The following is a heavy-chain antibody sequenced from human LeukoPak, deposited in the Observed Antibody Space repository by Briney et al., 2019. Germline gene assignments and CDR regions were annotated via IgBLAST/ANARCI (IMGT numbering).Heavy chain of an antibody. CDR1: GFTFRSSW. CDR3: AGFSGGDSC. Sequence: PGGSLRLSCAASGFTFRSSWMHWVRQVPGKGLVWVSRIDGGGSDTTYADSVKGRFTISRDNAKNTLYLQMNSLRAEDTAVYYCAGFSGGDSCWGQGTPVTVSS. D-gene: IGHD2-21*01. V-gene: IGHV3-74*01. CDR2: IDGGGSDT. J-gene: IGHJ4*02.